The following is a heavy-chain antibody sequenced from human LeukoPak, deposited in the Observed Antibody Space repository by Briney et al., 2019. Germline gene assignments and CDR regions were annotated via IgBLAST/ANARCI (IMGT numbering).Heavy chain of an antibody. CDR3: ASWGGMTTVTTDAFDI. CDR2: ISSSGSTI. Sequence: KTGGSLRLSCAASGFTFSDYYMSWIRQAPGKGLEWVPYISSSGSTIYYADSVKGRFTISRDNAKNSLYLQMNSLRAEDTAVYYCASWGGMTTVTTDAFDIWGQGTMVTVSS. CDR1: GFTFSDYY. J-gene: IGHJ3*02. D-gene: IGHD4-17*01. V-gene: IGHV3-11*01.